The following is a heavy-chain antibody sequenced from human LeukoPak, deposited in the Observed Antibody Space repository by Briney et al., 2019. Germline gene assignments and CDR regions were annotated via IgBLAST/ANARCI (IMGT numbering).Heavy chain of an antibody. J-gene: IGHJ4*02. CDR3: ARGTIRRYSSSSAEKYYFDY. CDR1: GGSFSGYY. CDR2: INHSGST. Sequence: PSETLSLTCAVYGGSFSGYYWSWIRQPPGKGLEWIGEINHSGSTNYNPSLKSRVTISVDTSKNQFSLKLSSVTAADTAVYYCARGTIRRYSSSSAEKYYFDYWGQGTLVTVSS. D-gene: IGHD6-6*01. V-gene: IGHV4-34*01.